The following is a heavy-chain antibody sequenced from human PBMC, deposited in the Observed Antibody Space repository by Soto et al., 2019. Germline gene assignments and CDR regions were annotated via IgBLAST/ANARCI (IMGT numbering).Heavy chain of an antibody. J-gene: IGHJ4*02. CDR1: GFSFSDYY. CDR2: ISSSGSTI. V-gene: IGHV3-11*01. D-gene: IGHD6-19*01. CDR3: ARDHPAVAGSFDY. Sequence: GGSLRLSCAASGFSFSDYYMSWIRQAPGKGLEWVSYISSSGSTIYYADSVKGRFTISRDNAKNSLYLQMNSLRAEDTAVYYCARDHPAVAGSFDYWGQGTLVTVSS.